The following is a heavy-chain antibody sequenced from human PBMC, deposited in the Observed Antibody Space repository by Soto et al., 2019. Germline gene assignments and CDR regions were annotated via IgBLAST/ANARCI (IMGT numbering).Heavy chain of an antibody. CDR2: INPSGGST. CDR3: AREGPSRGRWSGYYMAAFDI. Sequence: GASVKVSCKASGYTFTSYYMHWVRQAPGQGLEWMGIINPSGGSTSYAQKFQGRVTMTRDTSTSTVYMELSSLRSEDTAVYYCAREGPSRGRWSGYYMAAFDIWGQGTMVTVSS. CDR1: GYTFTSYY. J-gene: IGHJ3*02. D-gene: IGHD3-3*01. V-gene: IGHV1-46*01.